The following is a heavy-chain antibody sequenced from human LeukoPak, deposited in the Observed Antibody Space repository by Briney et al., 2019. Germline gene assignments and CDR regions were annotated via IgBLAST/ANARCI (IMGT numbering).Heavy chain of an antibody. CDR3: ARVKVGYSYGYYYYGMDV. CDR1: GGTFSSYA. V-gene: IGHV1-69*13. J-gene: IGHJ6*02. CDR2: IIPIFGTA. D-gene: IGHD5-18*01. Sequence: ASVKVSCKASGGTFSSYAISWVRQAPGQGLEWMGGIIPIFGTANYAQKFQGRVTITADESTSTAYMELSSLRSEDTAVYYCARVKVGYSYGYYYYGMDVWGQGTTVTVSS.